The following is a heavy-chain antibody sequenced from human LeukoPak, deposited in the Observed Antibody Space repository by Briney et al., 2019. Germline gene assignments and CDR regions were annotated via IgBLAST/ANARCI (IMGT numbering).Heavy chain of an antibody. D-gene: IGHD3-22*01. Sequence: GGSLRLSCAASGFTFSSYCMSWVRQAPGKGLEWVSSISSSSSYIYYADSVKGRFTISRDNAKNSLYLQMNSLRAEDTAVYYCARDREYDSSGYYPEGVDYWGQGTLVTVSS. CDR3: ARDREYDSSGYYPEGVDY. CDR2: ISSSSSYI. CDR1: GFTFSSYC. V-gene: IGHV3-21*01. J-gene: IGHJ4*02.